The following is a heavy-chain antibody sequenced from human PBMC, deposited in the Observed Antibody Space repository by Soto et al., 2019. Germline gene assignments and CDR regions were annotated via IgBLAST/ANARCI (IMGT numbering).Heavy chain of an antibody. J-gene: IGHJ4*02. CDR3: ERESYPALGPDY. D-gene: IGHD1-26*01. CDR2: ISSSSSYI. Sequence: PGGSLRLSCAASGFTFSSYSMNWVRQAPGKGLEWVSSISSSSSYIYYADSVKGRFTISRDNAKNSLYLQMNSLRAEDTAVYYCERESYPALGPDYWGQGTLVTVSS. CDR1: GFTFSSYS. V-gene: IGHV3-21*01.